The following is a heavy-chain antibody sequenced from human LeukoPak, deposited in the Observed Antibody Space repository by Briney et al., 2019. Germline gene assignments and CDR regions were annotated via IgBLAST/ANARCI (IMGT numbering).Heavy chain of an antibody. V-gene: IGHV1-46*01. Sequence: ASVKVSCKASDYTFTSSYIHWVRQAPGQGLEWLGRINPSGDTTTYAQKFQGRVTMTRDTSTSTVYMELSSLRSEDTAVYYCARTSGDFDHFDYWGQGTLVTVSS. CDR2: INPSGDTT. J-gene: IGHJ4*02. CDR1: DYTFTSSY. CDR3: ARTSGDFDHFDY. D-gene: IGHD2-21*02.